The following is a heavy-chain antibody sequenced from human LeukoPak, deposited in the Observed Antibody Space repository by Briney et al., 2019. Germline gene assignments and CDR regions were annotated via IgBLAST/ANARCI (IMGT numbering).Heavy chain of an antibody. CDR1: GDSISSGYY. Sequence: SETLSLTCTVSGDSISSGYYWNWIRQPAGKGLEWIGRIYTTGSTNYNPSLKSRVTMSIDTSKNQFSLNLNSVTAADTAVYYCARAPSGYSSSTYYYYMDVWGRGTTVTVTS. CDR3: ARAPSGYSSSTYYYYMDV. J-gene: IGHJ6*03. D-gene: IGHD6-6*01. V-gene: IGHV4-4*07. CDR2: IYTTGST.